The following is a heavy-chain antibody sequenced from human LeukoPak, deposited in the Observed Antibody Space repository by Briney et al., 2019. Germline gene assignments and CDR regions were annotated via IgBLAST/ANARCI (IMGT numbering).Heavy chain of an antibody. Sequence: GASVKVSCKASGYTFTSYGISWVRQAPGQGLEWMGWISAYNGNTNYAQKLQGRVTMTTDTSTRTAYMELRSLRSDDTAVYYCARVGWVYDSSGYPDYWGQGTLVTVSS. CDR1: GYTFTSYG. V-gene: IGHV1-18*01. CDR2: ISAYNGNT. J-gene: IGHJ4*02. CDR3: ARVGWVYDSSGYPDY. D-gene: IGHD3-22*01.